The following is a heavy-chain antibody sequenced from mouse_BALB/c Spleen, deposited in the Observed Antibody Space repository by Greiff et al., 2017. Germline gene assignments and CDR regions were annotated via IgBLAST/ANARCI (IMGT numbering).Heavy chain of an antibody. J-gene: IGHJ2*01. Sequence: EVQLQQSGPSLVKPSQTLSLTCSVTGDSITSGYWNWIRKFPGNKLEYMGYISYSGSTYYNPSLKSRISITRDTSKNQYYLQLNSVTTEDTATYYCARLGDGYSDYFDYWGQGTTLTVSS. CDR3: ARLGDGYSDYFDY. V-gene: IGHV3-8*02. CDR2: ISYSGST. CDR1: GDSITSGY. D-gene: IGHD2-3*01.